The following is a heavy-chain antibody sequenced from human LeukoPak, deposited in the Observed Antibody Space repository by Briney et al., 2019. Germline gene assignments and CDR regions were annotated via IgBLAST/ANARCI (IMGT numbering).Heavy chain of an antibody. CDR2: IYYSGRT. Sequence: SEALSLTCIVSLGSLSSYFWCWIRQPPGRGLAWIGYIYYSGRTTYNLSLMCRVTISVGTSKNQFSQKLSSVTAADTAVYDCARATYQLTGAVRWFDPWGQGTLVTVSS. CDR3: ARATYQLTGAVRWFDP. V-gene: IGHV4-59*01. D-gene: IGHD2-2*01. J-gene: IGHJ5*02. CDR1: LGSLSSYF.